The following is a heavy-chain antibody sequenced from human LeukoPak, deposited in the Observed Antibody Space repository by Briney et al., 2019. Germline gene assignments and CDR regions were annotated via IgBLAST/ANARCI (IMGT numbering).Heavy chain of an antibody. CDR3: ARDQACSSTSCYGGFDY. V-gene: IGHV3-33*01. CDR1: GLTFSNYG. J-gene: IGHJ4*02. Sequence: GRSLRLPCAASGLTFSNYGMHWVRQAPGKGLEWVAAIWYDGSNKYYADSVKGRFTISRDNSKNTLYLQMNSLRAEDTSVYYCARDQACSSTSCYGGFDYWGQGTLVTVSS. D-gene: IGHD2-2*01. CDR2: IWYDGSNK.